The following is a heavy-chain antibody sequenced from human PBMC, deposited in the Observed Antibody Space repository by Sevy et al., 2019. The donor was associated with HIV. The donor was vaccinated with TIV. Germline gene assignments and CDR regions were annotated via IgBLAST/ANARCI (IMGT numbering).Heavy chain of an antibody. D-gene: IGHD3-22*01. CDR1: GGSFSGYY. CDR3: ARGPRYYYDSSGYIHYYYYYMDV. J-gene: IGHJ6*03. V-gene: IGHV4-34*01. CDR2: INHSGST. Sequence: SETLSLTCAVYGGSFSGYYWSWIRQPPGKGLEWIGEINHSGSTNYNPSLKSRVTISVDTSKNQFSLKLSSVTAADTAVYYCARGPRYYYDSSGYIHYYYYYMDVWGKGTTVTVSS.